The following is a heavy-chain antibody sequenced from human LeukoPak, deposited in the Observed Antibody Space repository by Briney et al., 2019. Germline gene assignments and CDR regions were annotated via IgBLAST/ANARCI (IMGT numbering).Heavy chain of an antibody. CDR1: GGSFSGYY. J-gene: IGHJ6*03. D-gene: IGHD3-22*01. CDR2: INHSGST. Sequence: PETLSLTCAVYGGSFSGYYWSWIRQPPGKGLEWIGEINHSGSTNYNPSLKSRVTISVDTSKNQFSLKLSSVTAADTAVYYCARTSMIVVVRNYYYYIDVWGKGTTVTVSS. V-gene: IGHV4-34*01. CDR3: ARTSMIVVVRNYYYYIDV.